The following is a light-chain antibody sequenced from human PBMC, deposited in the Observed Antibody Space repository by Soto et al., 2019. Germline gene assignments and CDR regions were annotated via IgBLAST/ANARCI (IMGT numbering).Light chain of an antibody. CDR2: DVT. Sequence: QSVLTQPASISGSPGQSITISCTGISSDVDNYDYVSWYQHHPGKAPKLMIYDVTHRPSGVSNRFSGSKSGNTASLTIPGLQAEDEADYYCSSYKSSHTLWVFGGGTKVTVL. J-gene: IGLJ3*02. V-gene: IGLV2-14*01. CDR3: SSYKSSHTLWV. CDR1: SSDVDNYDY.